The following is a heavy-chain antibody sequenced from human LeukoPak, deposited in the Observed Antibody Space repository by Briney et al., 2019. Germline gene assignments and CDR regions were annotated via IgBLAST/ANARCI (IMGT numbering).Heavy chain of an antibody. D-gene: IGHD3-3*01. CDR2: IYYSGST. V-gene: IGHV4-59*01. J-gene: IGHJ4*02. CDR1: GSSISGYY. Sequence: PSETLSLTCTVSGSSISGYYWSWIRQPPGKGLEWIGYIYYSGSTNYNPSLKSRVTISVDTSKNQFSLKLSSVTAADTAVYYCARGSRGEWFTFDYWGQGTLVTVSS. CDR3: ARGSRGEWFTFDY.